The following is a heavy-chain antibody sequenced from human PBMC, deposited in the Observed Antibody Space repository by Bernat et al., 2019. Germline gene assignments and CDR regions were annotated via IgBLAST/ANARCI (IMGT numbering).Heavy chain of an antibody. J-gene: IGHJ6*03. CDR3: ARNRSLIPGAPGYYYYYMDV. V-gene: IGHV4-39*01. Sequence: QLQLQESGPGLVKPSQTLSLTCTVSGGSISSVSYYWGWIRQPPGKGLEWIGSIFYSGSTYYNPSLQSRVTISVDTSKNQYSLKLSCVAAAETAVDYCARNRSLIPGAPGYYYYYMDVWGKGTTVTVSS. D-gene: IGHD1-26*01. CDR1: GGSISSVSYY. CDR2: IFYSGST.